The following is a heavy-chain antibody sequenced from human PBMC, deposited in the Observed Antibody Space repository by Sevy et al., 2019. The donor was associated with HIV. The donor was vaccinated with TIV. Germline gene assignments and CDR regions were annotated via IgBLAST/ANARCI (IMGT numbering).Heavy chain of an antibody. V-gene: IGHV4-61*08. J-gene: IGHJ4*02. Sequence: SETLSLTCSVSDVSVSSGGYYWTWIRQSPGKGLEWIAYIYHTGSSTYNPSLKNRVTISVDKSKDQLSLTLNSVTSADTAVYFCARLSGTYYPFDIWGQGTLVTVSS. D-gene: IGHD1-26*01. CDR2: IYHTGSS. CDR1: DVSVSSGGYY. CDR3: ARLSGTYYPFDI.